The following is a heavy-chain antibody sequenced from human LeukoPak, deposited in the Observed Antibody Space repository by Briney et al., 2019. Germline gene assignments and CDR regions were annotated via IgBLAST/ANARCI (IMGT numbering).Heavy chain of an antibody. Sequence: GGSLSLSCAASGFTFSSYNMNWVRQAPGKGLEWVSVIYTGGGTVYADSVKGRFTISRDNSKNTLYLQMNNVRADDTAVYYCARGGQSEGWFDPWGQGTLVTVSS. V-gene: IGHV3-53*01. CDR3: ARGGQSEGWFDP. J-gene: IGHJ5*02. CDR1: GFTFSSYN. CDR2: IYTGGGT.